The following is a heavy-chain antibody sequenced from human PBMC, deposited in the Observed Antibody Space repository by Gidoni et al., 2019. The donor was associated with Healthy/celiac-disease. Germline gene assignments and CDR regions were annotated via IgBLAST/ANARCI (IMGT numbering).Heavy chain of an antibody. CDR3: ASIFEAPDCSSTSCYSGWFDP. Sequence: QVQLQESGPGLVKPSETLSLTCTVSGGSISSSYWSWIRQPPGKGLEWIGYIYYSGSTNYHPSLKSRVTISVDTSKNQFSLKLSSVTAADTAVYYCASIFEAPDCSSTSCYSGWFDPWGQGTLVTVSS. CDR1: GGSISSSY. CDR2: IYYSGST. J-gene: IGHJ5*02. V-gene: IGHV4-59*01. D-gene: IGHD2-2*01.